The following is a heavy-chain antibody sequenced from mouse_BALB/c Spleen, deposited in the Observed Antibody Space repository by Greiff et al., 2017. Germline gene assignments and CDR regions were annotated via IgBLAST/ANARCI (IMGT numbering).Heavy chain of an antibody. V-gene: IGHV5-6-5*01. CDR3: ERGGKYGGITTEMDY. J-gene: IGHJ4*01. CDR1: GFSFSSYA. D-gene: IGHD2-4*01. CDR2: ISSGGST. Sequence: EVKLVESGGGLVKPGGSLKLSCAASGFSFSSYAMSWVRQTPGKRLEWVASISSGGSTYYPDSVKGRFTISRDNARNILYLQMSSLRSEDTAMYYCERGGKYGGITTEMDYWGQGTSVTVSS.